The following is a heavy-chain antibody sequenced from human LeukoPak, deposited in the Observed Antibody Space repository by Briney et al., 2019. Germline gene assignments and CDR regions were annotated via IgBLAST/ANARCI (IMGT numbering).Heavy chain of an antibody. J-gene: IGHJ4*02. CDR1: GGSISSYY. V-gene: IGHV3-11*01. Sequence: LSLTCTVSGGSISSYYWSWIRQAPGKGLEWLSYISRTGNTIYYRDSVKGRFTISRDNANNLLHLQMDNLRAEDTAVYYCARDLGSSTVTTAFDYWGQGTLVTVSS. CDR3: ARDLGSSTVTTAFDY. D-gene: IGHD4-17*01. CDR2: ISRTGNTI.